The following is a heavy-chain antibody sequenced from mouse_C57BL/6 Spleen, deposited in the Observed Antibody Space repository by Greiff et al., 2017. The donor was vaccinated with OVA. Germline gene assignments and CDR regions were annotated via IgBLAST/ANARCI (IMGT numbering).Heavy chain of an antibody. J-gene: IGHJ4*01. Sequence: EVKLQESGPGLVKPSQSLSLTCSVTGYSITSGYYWNWIRQFPGNKLEWMGYISYDGSNNYNPSLKNRISIPRDTSKNQFFLKLNSVTTEDTATYYCARIGYDYDPYAMDYWGQGTSVTVSS. V-gene: IGHV3-6*01. D-gene: IGHD2-4*01. CDR3: ARIGYDYDPYAMDY. CDR2: ISYDGSN. CDR1: GYSITSGYY.